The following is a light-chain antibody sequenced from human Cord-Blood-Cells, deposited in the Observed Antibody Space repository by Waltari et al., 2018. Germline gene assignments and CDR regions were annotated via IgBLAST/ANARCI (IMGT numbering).Light chain of an antibody. J-gene: IGLJ1*01. CDR3: SSYTSSSTLP. Sequence: QSALTQPASVSGSPGQSITISCTGTSSDVGGSNYVSWYQQHPGKAPKLMIYDVSNRPSVVSNRFSGSKSGNTAALTISGLQAEDEADYYCSSYTSSSTLPFGTGTKVTVL. CDR1: SSDVGGSNY. V-gene: IGLV2-14*01. CDR2: DVS.